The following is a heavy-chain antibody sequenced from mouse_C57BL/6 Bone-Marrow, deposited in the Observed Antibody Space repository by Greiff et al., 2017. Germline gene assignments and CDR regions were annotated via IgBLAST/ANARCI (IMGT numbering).Heavy chain of an antibody. Sequence: EVMLVESGGGLVKPGGSLKLSCAASGFTFSSYAMSWVRQTPEKRLEWVATISDGGSYTYYPDNVKGRFTISRDNAKNNLYLQMSHLKSEDTAMYYCARGLRGYWGQGTTLTVSS. J-gene: IGHJ2*01. CDR3: ARGLRGY. V-gene: IGHV5-4*03. CDR1: GFTFSSYA. D-gene: IGHD1-1*01. CDR2: ISDGGSYT.